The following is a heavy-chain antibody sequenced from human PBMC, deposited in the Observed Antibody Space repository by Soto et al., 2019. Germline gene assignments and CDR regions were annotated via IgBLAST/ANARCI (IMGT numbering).Heavy chain of an antibody. V-gene: IGHV1-3*01. D-gene: IGHD4-4*01. Sequence: ASVKVSCKASGYTFTSYAMHWVRQAPGQRLDWMGWINAGNGNTKYSQEFQGRVTITRDTSASTAYMELSSLRSEDTAVYYCASSYSNYALIDYYYYGMDVWGQGTTVTVSS. CDR1: GYTFTSYA. J-gene: IGHJ6*02. CDR3: ASSYSNYALIDYYYYGMDV. CDR2: INAGNGNT.